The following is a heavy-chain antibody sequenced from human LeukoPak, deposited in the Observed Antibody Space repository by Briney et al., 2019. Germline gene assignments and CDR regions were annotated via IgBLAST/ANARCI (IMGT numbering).Heavy chain of an antibody. Sequence: PGGSLRLSCAASGFTFSSYAMNWVRQAPGKGLEWVSGLTGSGGSTYYADSVKGRFTISRDNSKNTLYLQMNSLRAEDTAIYYCAKVGPSYETSGYIPYYFDYWGQGTLVTVSS. CDR3: AKVGPSYETSGYIPYYFDY. J-gene: IGHJ4*02. V-gene: IGHV3-23*01. CDR1: GFTFSSYA. D-gene: IGHD3-22*01. CDR2: LTGSGGST.